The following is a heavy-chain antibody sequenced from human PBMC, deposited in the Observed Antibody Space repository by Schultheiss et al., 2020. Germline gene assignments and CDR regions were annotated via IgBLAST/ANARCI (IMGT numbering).Heavy chain of an antibody. CDR1: GGSFSGYY. Sequence: SATLSLTCAVYGGSFSGYYWSWIRQPPGKGLEWIGEINHSGSTNYNPSLKSRVTISVDTSKNQFSLKLSSVTAADTAVYYCAREDGSTDPTFDYWGQGTLVTVSS. CDR2: INHSGST. V-gene: IGHV4-34*01. J-gene: IGHJ4*02. D-gene: IGHD1-26*01. CDR3: AREDGSTDPTFDY.